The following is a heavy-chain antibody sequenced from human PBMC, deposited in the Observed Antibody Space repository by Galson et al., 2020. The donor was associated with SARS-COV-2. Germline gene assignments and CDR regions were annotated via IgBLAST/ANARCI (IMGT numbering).Heavy chain of an antibody. CDR3: AKDRLAAAGGPSYYYYYGMDV. CDR2: ISYDGSNK. D-gene: IGHD6-13*01. V-gene: IGHV3-30*18. CDR1: GFTFSSYG. Sequence: GGSLRLSCAASGFTFSSYGMHWVRQAPGKGLEWVAVISYDGSNKYYADSVKGRFTIYRDNSKNTLYLQMNSLRAEDTAVYYCAKDRLAAAGGPSYYYYYGMDVWGQGTTVTVSS. J-gene: IGHJ6*02.